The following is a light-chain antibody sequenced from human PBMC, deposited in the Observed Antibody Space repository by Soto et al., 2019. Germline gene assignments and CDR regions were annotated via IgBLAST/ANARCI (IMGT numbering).Light chain of an antibody. CDR3: YSSTTGATWV. CDR2: DVS. J-gene: IGLJ3*02. Sequence: QSALTQPASVSGSPGQSITISCTGTTSDVGRYNYVSWHQQHPGKAPKLLIFDVSNRPSGVSDRFSGSKSGNTASLTISGLQVEDEVYYYSYSSTTGATWVFGGGPTLTVL. V-gene: IGLV2-14*01. CDR1: TSDVGRYNY.